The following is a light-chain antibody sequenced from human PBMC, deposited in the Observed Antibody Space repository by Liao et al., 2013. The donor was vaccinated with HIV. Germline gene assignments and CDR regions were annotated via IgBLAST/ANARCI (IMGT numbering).Light chain of an antibody. J-gene: IGLJ1*01. CDR3: QVWDSSSDHYV. CDR2: QDS. CDR1: KLGDKY. V-gene: IGLV3-1*01. Sequence: SYELTQPPSVSVSPGQTASITCSGDKLGDKYACWYQQKPGQSPVLVIYQDSKRPSGIPERFSGSNSGNTATLTISGTQAMDEADYYCQVWDSSSDHYVFGPGTKVSVL.